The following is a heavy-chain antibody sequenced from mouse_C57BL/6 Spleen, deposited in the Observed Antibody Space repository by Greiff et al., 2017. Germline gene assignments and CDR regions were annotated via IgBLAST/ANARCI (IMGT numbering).Heavy chain of an antibody. CDR3: ANYYGSSYPLAY. J-gene: IGHJ3*01. CDR1: GYTFTSYW. D-gene: IGHD1-1*01. Sequence: VQLQQPGAELVRPGSSVKLSCKASGYTFTSYWMDWVKQRPGQGLEWIGNIYPSDSETHYNQKFKDKATLTVDKSSSTAYMQLSSLTSEDSAVYYCANYYGSSYPLAYWGQGTLVTVSA. V-gene: IGHV1-61*01. CDR2: IYPSDSET.